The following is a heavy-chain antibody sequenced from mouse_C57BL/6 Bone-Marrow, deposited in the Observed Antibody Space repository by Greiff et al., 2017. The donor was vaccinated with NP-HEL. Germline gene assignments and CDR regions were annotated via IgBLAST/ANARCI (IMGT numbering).Heavy chain of an antibody. V-gene: IGHV14-2*01. CDR3: ARKLLRAFDY. D-gene: IGHD1-1*01. CDR2: IDPEDGAT. Sequence: EVKLQESGAELVKPGASVKLSCTASGFNIKDYYMHWVKQRTEQGLEWIGRIDPEDGATKYAPQFQGKATITADTYSNTAYLQRSSLTSEETAVYYCARKLLRAFDYWGQGTTLTVSS. J-gene: IGHJ2*01. CDR1: GFNIKDYY.